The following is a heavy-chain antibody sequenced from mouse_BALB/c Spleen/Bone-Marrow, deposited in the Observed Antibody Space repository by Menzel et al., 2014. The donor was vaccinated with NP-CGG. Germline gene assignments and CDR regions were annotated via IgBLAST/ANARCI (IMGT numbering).Heavy chain of an antibody. D-gene: IGHD1-1*01. V-gene: IGHV2-5-1*01. CDR2: IWRGGTT. CDR3: AKGHYGSSPFAY. CDR1: GFSLXNYG. Sequence: VKLMESGPSLVQPSQSLSIPCTVSGFSLXNYGIYWVRQSPGKGLEWLGVIWRGGTTDYNAAFMSRLSITKDNSKSQVFFKMNSLQADDTAIYYCAKGHYGSSPFAYWGQGTLVTVSA. J-gene: IGHJ3*01.